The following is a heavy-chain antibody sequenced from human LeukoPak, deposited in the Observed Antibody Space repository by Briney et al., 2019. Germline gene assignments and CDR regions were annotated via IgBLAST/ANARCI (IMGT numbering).Heavy chain of an antibody. Sequence: PGGSLRLSCTASGFTFGSYSMNWVRQAPGKGLEWVSYISSSSSTIYYADSVKGRFTISRDNAKNSLYLQMNSLRDEDTAVYYCARHLNNCGDDCYIFDYWGQGTLVTVSS. V-gene: IGHV3-48*02. D-gene: IGHD2-21*01. CDR1: GFTFGSYS. CDR2: ISSSSSTI. CDR3: ARHLNNCGDDCYIFDY. J-gene: IGHJ4*02.